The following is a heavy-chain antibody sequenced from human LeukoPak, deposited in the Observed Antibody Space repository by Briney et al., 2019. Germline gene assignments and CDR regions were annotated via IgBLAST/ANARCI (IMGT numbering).Heavy chain of an antibody. CDR3: ARAGWELGNAFDI. D-gene: IGHD1-26*01. V-gene: IGHV4-59*01. CDR1: GGSISSCY. Sequence: SETLSLTCTVSGGSISSCYWSWIRQPPGKGLEWIGYIYYSGSTNYNPSLKSRVTISVDTSKNQFSLKLSSVTAADTAVYYCARAGWELGNAFDIWGQGTMVTVSS. J-gene: IGHJ3*02. CDR2: IYYSGST.